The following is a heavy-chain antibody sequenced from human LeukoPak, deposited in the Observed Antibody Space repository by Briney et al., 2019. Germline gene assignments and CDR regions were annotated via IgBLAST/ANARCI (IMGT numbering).Heavy chain of an antibody. V-gene: IGHV3-21*01. J-gene: IGHJ5*02. D-gene: IGHD1-7*01. CDR1: GFTFSSYS. CDR3: ARDHITGTTYWFDP. Sequence: GGSLRLSCAAPGFTFSSYSMNWVRQAPGKGLEWVSSISSSSSYIYYADPVKGRFTISRDNAKNSLYLQMNSLRAEDTAVYYCARDHITGTTYWFDPWGQGTLVTVSS. CDR2: ISSSSSYI.